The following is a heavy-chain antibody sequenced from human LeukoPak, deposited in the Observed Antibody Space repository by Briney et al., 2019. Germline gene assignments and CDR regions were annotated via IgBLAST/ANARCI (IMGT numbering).Heavy chain of an antibody. CDR1: GGSISSSSYY. CDR3: ARPSNYGGNSGDFDY. D-gene: IGHD4-23*01. V-gene: IGHV4-39*01. Sequence: PSETLSLTCTVSGGSISSSSYYWGWIRQPPGKGLEWIGSIYYSGSTYYNPSLKSRVTISADTSKNQFSLKLSSVTAADTAVYYCARPSNYGGNSGDFDYWGQGTLVTVSS. J-gene: IGHJ4*02. CDR2: IYYSGST.